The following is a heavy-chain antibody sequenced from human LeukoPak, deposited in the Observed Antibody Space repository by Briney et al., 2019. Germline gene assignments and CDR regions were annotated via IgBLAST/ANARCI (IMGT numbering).Heavy chain of an antibody. CDR3: ARARTYGTSPPGDWIDT. CDR2: INHSGST. Sequence: SETLSLTCAVYGGSFSGYYWSWIRQPPGKGPEWIGEINHSGSTNYNPSLKSRVTMSLDTSSNQFFLRLNSVTAADTALYYCARARTYGTSPPGDWIDTWGQGTLVTVSS. J-gene: IGHJ5*02. D-gene: IGHD3-16*01. CDR1: GGSFSGYY. V-gene: IGHV4-34*01.